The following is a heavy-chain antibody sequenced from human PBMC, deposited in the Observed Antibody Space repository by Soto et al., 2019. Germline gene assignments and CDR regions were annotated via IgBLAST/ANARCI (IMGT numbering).Heavy chain of an antibody. CDR2: IRQDGREI. D-gene: IGHD1-1*01. J-gene: IGHJ3*01. CDR3: ATDRWTGAFDF. Sequence: GESLKISCVASDFTFSTYWMAWLRQTPGKGLEFVANIRQDGREINYLDSGKGRFTISRDNAEKSLFLQMNSLRAEDTAVYYCATDRWTGAFDFRGQGTVVIVS. CDR1: DFTFSTYW. V-gene: IGHV3-7*01.